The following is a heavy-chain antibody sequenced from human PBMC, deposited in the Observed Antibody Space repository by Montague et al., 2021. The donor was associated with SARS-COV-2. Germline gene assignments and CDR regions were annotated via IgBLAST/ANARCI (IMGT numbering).Heavy chain of an antibody. D-gene: IGHD5-24*01. CDR3: ARRGYSYYYYGMDV. Sequence: TLSLTCTVSGGSISSGGYYWSWIRQHPGKGLEWIGYIYYSGSTYYNPSLKSRLSISLDTSKNHFSLRLSSVTAADAAVYYCARRGYSYYYYGMDVWGQGTTVTVSS. CDR2: IYYSGST. J-gene: IGHJ6*02. V-gene: IGHV4-31*03. CDR1: GGSISSGGYY.